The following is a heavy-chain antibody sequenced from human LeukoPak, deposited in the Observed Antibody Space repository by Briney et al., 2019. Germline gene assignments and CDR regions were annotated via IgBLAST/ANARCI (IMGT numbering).Heavy chain of an antibody. CDR2: IYTSGST. V-gene: IGHV4-4*07. D-gene: IGHD6-6*01. CDR3: ARLRIPSIAARPRLRLSYYFDY. J-gene: IGHJ4*02. Sequence: SETLSLTCTVSGGSISSYYWSWIRQPAGKGLEWIGRIYTSGSTNYNPSLKSRVTMSVDTSKNQFSLKLSSVTAADTAVYYCARLRIPSIAARPRLRLSYYFDYWGQGTLVTVSS. CDR1: GGSISSYY.